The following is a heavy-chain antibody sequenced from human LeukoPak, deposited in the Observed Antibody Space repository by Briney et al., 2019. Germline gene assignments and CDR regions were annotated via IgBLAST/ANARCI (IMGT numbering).Heavy chain of an antibody. CDR3: AKVTYYFGSGTYHFPDY. CDR1: GFTFSSFV. Sequence: GGSLRLSCAASGFTFSSFVMSWVRQAPGKGLEWVSTIIGSGGSTYYADSVKGRFTISRVNSKSTLSLQMNGLRADDTAIYYCAKVTYYFGSGTYHFPDYWGQGILVTVSS. V-gene: IGHV3-23*01. D-gene: IGHD3-10*01. J-gene: IGHJ4*02. CDR2: IIGSGGST.